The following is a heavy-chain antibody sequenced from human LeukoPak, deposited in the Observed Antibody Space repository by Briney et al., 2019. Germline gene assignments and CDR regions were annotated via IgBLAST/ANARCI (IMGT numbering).Heavy chain of an antibody. J-gene: IGHJ4*02. D-gene: IGHD2-15*01. Sequence: GDSRKISCKGSGYRFSSYWIGWVRQMPGKGLEWMGIIYPDDSDTRYSPSFQGQVTISADKSISTAYLQWSSLKASDTAMYYCARHRKDIGFDSWGQGTLVTVCS. CDR3: ARHRKDIGFDS. CDR2: IYPDDSDT. CDR1: GYRFSSYW. V-gene: IGHV5-51*01.